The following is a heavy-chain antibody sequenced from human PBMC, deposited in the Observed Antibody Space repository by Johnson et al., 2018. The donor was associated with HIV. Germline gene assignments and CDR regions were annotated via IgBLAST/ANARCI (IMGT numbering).Heavy chain of an antibody. CDR1: GFTFEDYG. V-gene: IGHV3-30*03. CDR3: ARLPSGYSRDDLDI. J-gene: IGHJ3*02. D-gene: IGHD5-18*01. CDR2: ISYDGGSK. Sequence: VESGGRVVRPGGSLRLSCAASGFTFEDYGMSWVREAPGKGLEWVAIISYDGGSKYYADSVKGRFTVSRDNSRNTLYLQINSLRPEDTAVYYCARLPSGYSRDDLDIWGQGTMVTVSS.